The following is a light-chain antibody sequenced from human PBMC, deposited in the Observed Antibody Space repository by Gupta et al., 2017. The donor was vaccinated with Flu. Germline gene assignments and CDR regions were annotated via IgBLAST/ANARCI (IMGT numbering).Light chain of an antibody. CDR2: DDT. CDR3: GAWHARRNVWV. V-gene: IGLV1-51*02. J-gene: IGLJ3*02. Sequence: VTISCSGISSDIGNNYVAWYQHLPRTTPNLLIYDDTTRPSGIPDRFSGSKSGATATLGITGLQTGDEADYYCGAWHARRNVWVFGGGTKVTVL. CDR1: SSDIGNNY.